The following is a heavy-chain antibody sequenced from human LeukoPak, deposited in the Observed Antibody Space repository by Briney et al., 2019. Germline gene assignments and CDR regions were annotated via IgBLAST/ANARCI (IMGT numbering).Heavy chain of an antibody. CDR1: GGSISSYY. Sequence: SETLSLTCTVSGGSISSYYWSWIRQPAGKGLEWIGRIYNSGRTNYNPSLKSRVTMSVDTSKNQFSLKLSSVTAADTAVYYCARMRTGTGELDYWGQGTLVTVSS. CDR2: IYNSGRT. CDR3: ARMRTGTGELDY. V-gene: IGHV4-4*07. D-gene: IGHD1-7*01. J-gene: IGHJ4*02.